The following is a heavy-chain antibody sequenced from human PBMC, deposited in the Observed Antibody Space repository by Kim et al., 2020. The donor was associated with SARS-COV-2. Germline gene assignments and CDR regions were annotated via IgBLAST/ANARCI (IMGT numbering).Heavy chain of an antibody. CDR3: ARRVLHGGFWYFDL. CDR2: INHSGST. J-gene: IGHJ2*01. Sequence: SETLSLTCAVYGGSFSGYYWSWIRQPPGKGLEWIGEINHSGSTNYNPSLKSRVTISVDTSKNQFSLKLSSVTAADTAVYYCARRVLHGGFWYFDLWGRGTLVTVSS. CDR1: GGSFSGYY. V-gene: IGHV4-34*01. D-gene: IGHD2-15*01.